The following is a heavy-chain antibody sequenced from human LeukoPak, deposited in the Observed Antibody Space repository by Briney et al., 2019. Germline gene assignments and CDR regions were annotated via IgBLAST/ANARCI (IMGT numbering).Heavy chain of an antibody. D-gene: IGHD6-19*01. J-gene: IGHJ4*02. CDR3: TREGSGWYTDY. Sequence: PGGSLKLSCAASGFTFSGSAMHWVRQASGKGLEWVGRIRSKTNNYATVFAASLKGRVTISRDDSKNTAYLQMNSLKTEDTAVYYCTREGSGWYTDYWGQGTLVTVSS. V-gene: IGHV3-73*01. CDR1: GFTFSGSA. CDR2: IRSKTNNYAT.